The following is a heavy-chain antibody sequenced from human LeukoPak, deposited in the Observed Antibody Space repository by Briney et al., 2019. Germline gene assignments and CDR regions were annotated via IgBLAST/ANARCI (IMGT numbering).Heavy chain of an antibody. V-gene: IGHV4-38-2*02. D-gene: IGHD5-18*01. J-gene: IGHJ4*02. CDR1: GHSISSGYY. CDR3: AREGGYSYGVTDY. CDR2: MYHRGST. Sequence: SETLSLTCSVSGHSISSGYYWGWIRQPPGNGLEWIGTMYHRGSTYYNPSLKSRVTMSGDTSKNHFSLKLNSVIAADAAVYYCAREGGYSYGVTDYWGQGTLVTVSS.